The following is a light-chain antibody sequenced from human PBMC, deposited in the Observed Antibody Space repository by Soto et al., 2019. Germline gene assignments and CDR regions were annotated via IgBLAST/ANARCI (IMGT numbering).Light chain of an antibody. CDR2: GAS. J-gene: IGKJ5*01. Sequence: EIVMTQTQATLSVSPGERAALSCRASQSVSSNLAWYQQKPGQAPRLLIYGASTRATGIPARFSGSGSGTEFTLTISSLQSEDLAVYYCQQYNNWPPITFGQGTRLEIK. CDR3: QQYNNWPPIT. CDR1: QSVSSN. V-gene: IGKV3-15*01.